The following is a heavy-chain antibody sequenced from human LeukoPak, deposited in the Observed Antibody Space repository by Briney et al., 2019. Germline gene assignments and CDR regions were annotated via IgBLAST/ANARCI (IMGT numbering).Heavy chain of an antibody. V-gene: IGHV3-23*01. D-gene: IGHD6-19*01. Sequence: GGSLRLSCAASGFTFSSYAMSWVRQAPGKGLEWVSAISGSGGSTYYADSVKGRFTISRGNSKNTLYLQMNSLRAEDTAVYYCAKDPVGEKYSSGWYFDYWGQATLVTVSS. J-gene: IGHJ4*02. CDR3: AKDPVGEKYSSGWYFDY. CDR1: GFTFSSYA. CDR2: ISGSGGST.